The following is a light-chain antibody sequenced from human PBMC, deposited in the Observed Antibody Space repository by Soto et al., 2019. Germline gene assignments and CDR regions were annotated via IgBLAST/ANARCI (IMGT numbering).Light chain of an antibody. CDR2: SNN. Sequence: QSVLTQPPSASGTPGQRVTISCSGSSSNIGSNTVNWYQQLPGTAPKLLIYSNNQRPSGVPGRFSGSKSGTSASLAISGLQSEDEGDYYCAAWDDSLSGFVVFGGGTKLTVL. V-gene: IGLV1-44*01. J-gene: IGLJ2*01. CDR3: AAWDDSLSGFVV. CDR1: SSNIGSNT.